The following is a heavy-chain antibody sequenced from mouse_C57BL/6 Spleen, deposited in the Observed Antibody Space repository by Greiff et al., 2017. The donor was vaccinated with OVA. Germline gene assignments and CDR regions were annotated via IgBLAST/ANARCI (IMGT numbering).Heavy chain of an antibody. J-gene: IGHJ3*01. CDR2: FHPYNDDT. D-gene: IGHD2-4*01. Sequence: VKLQESGAELVKPGASVKMSCKASGYTFTTYPIEWMKQNHGKSLEWIGNFHPYNDDTKYNEKFKGKATLTVEKSSSTVYLELSRLTSDDSAVYYCARKGYDYDAWFAYWGQGTLVTVSA. V-gene: IGHV1-47*01. CDR1: GYTFTTYP. CDR3: ARKGYDYDAWFAY.